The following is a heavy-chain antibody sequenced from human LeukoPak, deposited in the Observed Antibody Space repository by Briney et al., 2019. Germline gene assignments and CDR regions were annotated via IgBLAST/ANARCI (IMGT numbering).Heavy chain of an antibody. CDR1: GYSISSGYY. CDR2: IYHSGST. Sequence: PSETLSLTCTVSGYSISSGYYWGWIRQPPGKGLEWIGSIYHSGSTYYNPSLKSRVTISVDTSKNQFSLKLSSVTAADTAVYYCARGGARRITMVRGVQHWFDPWGQGTLVTVSS. J-gene: IGHJ5*02. D-gene: IGHD3-10*01. CDR3: ARGGARRITMVRGVQHWFDP. V-gene: IGHV4-38-2*02.